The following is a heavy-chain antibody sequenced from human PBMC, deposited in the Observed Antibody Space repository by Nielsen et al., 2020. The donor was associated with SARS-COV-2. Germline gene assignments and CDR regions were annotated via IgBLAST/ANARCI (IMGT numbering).Heavy chain of an antibody. CDR1: GFTFSSYA. Sequence: GESLKISCAASGFTFSSYAMHWVRQAPGKGLEWVAVISYDGSNKYYADSVKGRFTISRDNSKNTLYLQMNSLRAEDTAVYYCARDREAAVYYYYYGMDVWGQGTTVTVSS. J-gene: IGHJ6*02. D-gene: IGHD6-13*01. CDR3: ARDREAAVYYYYYGMDV. CDR2: ISYDGSNK. V-gene: IGHV3-30-3*01.